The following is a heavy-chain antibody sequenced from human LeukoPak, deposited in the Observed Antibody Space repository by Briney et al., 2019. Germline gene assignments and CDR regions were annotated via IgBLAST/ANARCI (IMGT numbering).Heavy chain of an antibody. V-gene: IGHV1-8*01. CDR1: GYTFTGYD. D-gene: IGHD3-22*01. Sequence: GASVKVSCKASGYTFTGYDINWVRQATGQGLEWMGWMNPNSGNTGYAQKFQGRVTMTRSTSISTAYMELSSLRSEDTAVYYCARPYSSGYYFWFVHYGMDVWGQGTTVTVSS. CDR2: MNPNSGNT. J-gene: IGHJ6*02. CDR3: ARPYSSGYYFWFVHYGMDV.